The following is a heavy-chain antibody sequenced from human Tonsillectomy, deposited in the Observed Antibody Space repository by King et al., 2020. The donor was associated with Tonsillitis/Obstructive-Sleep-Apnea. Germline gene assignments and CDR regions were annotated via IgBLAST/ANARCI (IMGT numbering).Heavy chain of an antibody. CDR3: AHTWYSSSSSGYFDY. Sequence: TLKESGPTVVKPTQTLTLTCSFSGFSLTTSGVGVGWIRQSPGKALEWVGSIYWDDDKPYSPSLKNRVAIMKETSKNQVVLIMTNIDPGDTGTYFCAHTWYSSSSSGYFDYWGQGILVTVFS. D-gene: IGHD6-6*01. CDR1: GFSLTTSGVG. J-gene: IGHJ4*02. CDR2: IYWDDDK. V-gene: IGHV2-5*02.